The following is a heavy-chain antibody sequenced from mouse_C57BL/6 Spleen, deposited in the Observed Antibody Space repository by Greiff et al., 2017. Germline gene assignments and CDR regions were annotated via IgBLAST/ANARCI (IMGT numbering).Heavy chain of an antibody. CDR1: GYTFTDYY. CDR2: INPNNGGT. V-gene: IGHV1-26*01. J-gene: IGHJ3*01. D-gene: IGHD1-1*01. CDR3: ARSFYYYGSPSAY. Sequence: EVQLQQSGPELVKPGASVKISCKASGYTFTDYYMNWVKQSHGKSLEWIGDINPNNGGTSYNQKFKGKATLTVDKSSSTAYMELRSLTSEDSAVYYCARSFYYYGSPSAYWGQGTLVTVSA.